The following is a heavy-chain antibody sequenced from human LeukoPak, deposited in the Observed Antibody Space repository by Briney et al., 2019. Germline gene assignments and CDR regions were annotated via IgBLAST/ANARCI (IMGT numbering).Heavy chain of an antibody. V-gene: IGHV3-9*01. CDR3: AKVSGYSYGFFDY. Sequence: GGSLRLSCTASGFTFDDYAMHWVRQAPGKGLEWVSGISWNSGSIDYADSVKGRFTISRDNAKNSLYLQMDSLRAEDTALYYCAKVSGYSYGFFDYWGQGSLVTVSS. CDR1: GFTFDDYA. J-gene: IGHJ4*02. D-gene: IGHD5-18*01. CDR2: ISWNSGSI.